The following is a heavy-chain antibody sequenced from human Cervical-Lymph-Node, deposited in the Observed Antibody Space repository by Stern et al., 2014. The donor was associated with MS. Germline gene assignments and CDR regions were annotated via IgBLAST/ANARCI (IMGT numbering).Heavy chain of an antibody. D-gene: IGHD2-2*01. CDR2: INPNRGDT. J-gene: IGHJ5*02. V-gene: IGHV1-2*04. CDR1: EYTFTGYY. CDR3: ARSVRLVRSSTNGWLAP. Sequence: VQLVESGAEVKKPGASVKISCKASEYTFTGYYIHWVRQAPGHGLAWMGWINPNRGDTNYAQKFQGWVTMTRDTSIGTAYLELSSLRSNDTAVYYCARSVRLVRSSTNGWLAPWGQGTLVTVSP.